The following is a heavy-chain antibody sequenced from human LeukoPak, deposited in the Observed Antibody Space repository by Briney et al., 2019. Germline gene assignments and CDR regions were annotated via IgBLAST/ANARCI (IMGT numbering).Heavy chain of an antibody. CDR3: AKGADPYYYDSSGLDY. CDR1: GFTFDDYA. J-gene: IGHJ4*02. V-gene: IGHV3-9*01. D-gene: IGHD3-22*01. Sequence: PGGSLRLSCAASGFTFDDYAMHWVRQAPGKGREWVSGISWNSGSIGYADSVKGRFTISRDNAKNSLYLQMDSLRAEDTALYYCAKGADPYYYDSSGLDYWGQGTLVTVSS. CDR2: ISWNSGSI.